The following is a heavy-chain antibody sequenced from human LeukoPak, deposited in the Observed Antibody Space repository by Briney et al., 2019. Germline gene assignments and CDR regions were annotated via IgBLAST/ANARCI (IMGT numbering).Heavy chain of an antibody. J-gene: IGHJ3*02. CDR2: INTNTGNP. CDR1: GYTFTSYA. V-gene: IGHV7-4-1*02. CDR3: ARDTNSLTTVTGDI. D-gene: IGHD4-17*01. Sequence: ASVKVSCKASGYTFTSYAMNWVRQAPGQGLEWMGWINTNTGNPTYAQGFTGRFVFSLDTSVSTAYLQISSLKAEDTAVYYCARDTNSLTTVTGDIWGQGTMVTVSS.